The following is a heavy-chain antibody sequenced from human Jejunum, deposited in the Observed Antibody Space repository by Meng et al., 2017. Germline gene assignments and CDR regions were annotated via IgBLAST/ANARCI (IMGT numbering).Heavy chain of an antibody. CDR3: ARGVAAGFDY. D-gene: IGHD6-13*01. CDR2: MNPNSGIT. V-gene: IGHV1-8*01. Sequence: QVQLVQSGAEGKKPGAAVKDSCEASGYTFTTLDINWVRQAAGQGLEWMGWMNPNSGITGYALKFRGRVTMTRDTSINTAYMELSSLTSEDTAIYYCARGVAAGFDYWGQGTLVTVSS. CDR1: GYTFTTLD. J-gene: IGHJ4*02.